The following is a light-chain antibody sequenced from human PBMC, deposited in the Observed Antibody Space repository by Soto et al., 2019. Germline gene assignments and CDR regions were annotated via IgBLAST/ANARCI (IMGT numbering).Light chain of an antibody. CDR3: QSADSSGTYV. Sequence: SYALTQPPSVSVSPGQTARITCSGDALPKQYAYWYQQKPGQAPVLVIYKDSERPSGIPERFSGSSSGTTVTLTISGVQAEDEADYYCQSADSSGTYVFGTGIKV. J-gene: IGLJ1*01. CDR2: KDS. V-gene: IGLV3-25*02. CDR1: ALPKQY.